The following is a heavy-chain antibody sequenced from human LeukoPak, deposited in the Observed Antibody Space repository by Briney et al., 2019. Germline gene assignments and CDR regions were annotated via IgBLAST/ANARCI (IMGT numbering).Heavy chain of an antibody. CDR3: ARDAVTMVRGVNY. CDR1: GFTFSDYY. D-gene: IGHD3-10*01. CDR2: ISSSGSSI. J-gene: IGHJ4*02. Sequence: PGGSLRLSCAASGFTFSDYYMSWIRQAPGKGLEWVSYISSSGSSIYYADSVKGRFTISRDNAKNSLYLQMNSLRAEDTAVYYCARDAVTMVRGVNYWGQGTLVTVSS. V-gene: IGHV3-11*01.